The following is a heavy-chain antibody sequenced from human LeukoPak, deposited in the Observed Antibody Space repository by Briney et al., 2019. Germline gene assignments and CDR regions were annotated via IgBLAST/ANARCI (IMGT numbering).Heavy chain of an antibody. CDR2: MNPNSGNT. CDR3: FGYSNDGYYYYYGMDV. V-gene: IGHV1-8*01. CDR1: GYTFTSYD. D-gene: IGHD4-11*01. J-gene: IGHJ6*02. Sequence: ASVKVSCKASGYTFTSYDINWVRQATGQGLEWMGWMNPNSGNTGYAQKFQGRVTMTRNTSISTAYMELSSLRSEDTAVYYCFGYSNDGYYYYYGMDVWGQGTTVTVSS.